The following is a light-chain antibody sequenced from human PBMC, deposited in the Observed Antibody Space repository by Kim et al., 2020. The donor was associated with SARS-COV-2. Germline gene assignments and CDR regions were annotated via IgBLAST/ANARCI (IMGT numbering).Light chain of an antibody. Sequence: DIQMTQSPSSLSASVGDRVTITCRASQSISTYLNWYQQTPGKAPKLLIYAASDLQSGVPSRFSGSGSGTDFTLTISSLQPEDFATYYCQQTYNWWMFGQGTKVDIK. CDR1: QSISTY. J-gene: IGKJ1*01. CDR3: QQTYNWWM. CDR2: AAS. V-gene: IGKV1-39*01.